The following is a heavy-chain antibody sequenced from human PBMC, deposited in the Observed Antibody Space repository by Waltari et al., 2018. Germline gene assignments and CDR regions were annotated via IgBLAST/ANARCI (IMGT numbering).Heavy chain of an antibody. J-gene: IGHJ4*02. CDR1: GGSISSYY. CDR3: ARGETTSDFDY. CDR2: IYYSGST. Sequence: QEQLQESGPGLVKPSETLSLTCTVSGGSISSYYWSWIRQPPGKGLEWIGYIYYSGSTNYNPSLKSRVTISVDTSKNQFSLKLSSVTAADTAVYYCARGETTSDFDYWGQGTLVTVSS. V-gene: IGHV4-59*01. D-gene: IGHD1-1*01.